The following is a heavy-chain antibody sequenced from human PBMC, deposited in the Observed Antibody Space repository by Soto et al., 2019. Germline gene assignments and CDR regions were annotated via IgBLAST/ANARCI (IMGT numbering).Heavy chain of an antibody. CDR3: AKTLSYYHDSRRGLGMHV. V-gene: IGHV3-23*01. J-gene: IGHJ6*02. D-gene: IGHD3-22*01. CDR2: ISGSGGST. Sequence: PGGSLRLSCAASGFTFSSYAMSWVRQAPGKGLEWVSAISGSGGSTYYADSVKGRFTISRDNSKNTLYLQMNSLRAEDTAVYYCAKTLSYYHDSRRGLGMHVWGQGTTVTVS. CDR1: GFTFSSYA.